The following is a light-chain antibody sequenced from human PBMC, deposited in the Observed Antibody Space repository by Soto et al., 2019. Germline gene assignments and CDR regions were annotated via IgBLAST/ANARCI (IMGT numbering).Light chain of an antibody. Sequence: QPVLTQPPSVSGAPGQRVTISCTGSSSNIGAGYDVHWYQQLPGTAPKLLLYGNINRPSGVPDRFSGSKSGTSASLAITGLQAEDEADYYCQSYDSSLSGGVFGGGTKVTVL. J-gene: IGLJ3*02. CDR2: GNI. CDR1: SSNIGAGYD. CDR3: QSYDSSLSGGV. V-gene: IGLV1-40*01.